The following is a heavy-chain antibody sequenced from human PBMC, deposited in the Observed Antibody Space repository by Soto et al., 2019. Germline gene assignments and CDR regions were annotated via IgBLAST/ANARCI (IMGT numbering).Heavy chain of an antibody. CDR3: ARDQYYYDSSGYYSVTIIDY. Sequence: SQTLSLTCAISGDSASSNSAAWNWIRQSPSRGLEWLGRTYYRSKWYNDYAVSVKSRITINPDTSKNQFSLQLNSVTPEDTAVYYCARDQYYYDSSGYYSVTIIDYWGQGTLVTVS. J-gene: IGHJ4*02. CDR2: TYYRSKWYN. V-gene: IGHV6-1*01. D-gene: IGHD3-22*01. CDR1: GDSASSNSAA.